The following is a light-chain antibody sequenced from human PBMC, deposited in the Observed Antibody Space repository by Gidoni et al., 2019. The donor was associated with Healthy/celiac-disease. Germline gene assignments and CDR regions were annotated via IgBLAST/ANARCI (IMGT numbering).Light chain of an antibody. CDR1: QSISSY. CDR3: QQSYSTPLT. CDR2: AAS. Sequence: DIQMTQSPSSLSASVGDRVTITCRASQSISSYLNWYQQKPGKATKLLIYAASSLQSGVPSRFSGSGSGTDFTRTISSLQPEDFATYYCQQSYSTPLTFGPGTKVDIK. V-gene: IGKV1-39*01. J-gene: IGKJ3*01.